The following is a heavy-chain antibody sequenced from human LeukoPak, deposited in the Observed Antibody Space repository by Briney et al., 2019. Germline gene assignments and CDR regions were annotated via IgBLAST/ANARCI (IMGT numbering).Heavy chain of an antibody. CDR3: ARDAAPYYYDSSGYLDYFDY. D-gene: IGHD3-22*01. CDR2: IIPIFGTA. CDR1: GYTFTTYY. V-gene: IGHV1-69*13. Sequence: ASVKVSCKASGYTFTTYYIHWVRQAPGQGLEWMGGIIPIFGTANYAQKFQGRVTITADESTSTAYMELSSLRSEDTAVYYCARDAAPYYYDSSGYLDYFDYWGQGTLVTVSS. J-gene: IGHJ4*02.